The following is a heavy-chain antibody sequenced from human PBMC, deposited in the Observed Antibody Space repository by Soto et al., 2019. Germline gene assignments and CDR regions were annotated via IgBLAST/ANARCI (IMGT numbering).Heavy chain of an antibody. CDR3: AKNRDYDYDAFDV. CDR2: TTGNSALT. Sequence: GGSLRLSCAGSGFTFSRNAMSWVRQAPGKGLEWVSGTTGNSALTYYADSVKGRFTISRDNSKKTLYLQMNTLSADDTAVYYCAKNRDYDYDAFDVWGQGTVVTVSS. CDR1: GFTFSRNA. V-gene: IGHV3-23*01. D-gene: IGHD3-16*01. J-gene: IGHJ3*01.